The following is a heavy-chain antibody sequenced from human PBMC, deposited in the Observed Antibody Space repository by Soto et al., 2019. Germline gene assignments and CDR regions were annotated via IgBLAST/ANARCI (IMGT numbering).Heavy chain of an antibody. CDR2: ISYDGSKK. CDR3: FSGVAAYSPPFQPRFGY. J-gene: IGHJ4*02. CDR1: GFTFSSYG. V-gene: IGHV3-30*03. Sequence: GGSLRLSCAASGFTFSSYGMHWVRQAPGKGLEWVAVISYDGSKKYYADSVKGPFTISRDNSKNTLYLQMNSLRAEDTAVYYCFSGVAAYSPPFQPRFGYWGQGTLVTVSS. D-gene: IGHD2-15*01.